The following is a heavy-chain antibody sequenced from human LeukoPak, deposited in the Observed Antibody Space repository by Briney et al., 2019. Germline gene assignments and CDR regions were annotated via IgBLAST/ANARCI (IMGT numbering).Heavy chain of an antibody. J-gene: IGHJ3*02. CDR2: IYYSGST. CDR1: GVFISSYY. Sequence: PSETLSLTCTVSGVFISSYYWSWIRQPPGKGLECIGYIYYSGSTNYNPSLKSRVTISVDTSKNQFSLKLSSVTAADTAVYYCARSAYYDSSGYYPDAFDIWGQGTMVTVSS. V-gene: IGHV4-59*01. CDR3: ARSAYYDSSGYYPDAFDI. D-gene: IGHD3-22*01.